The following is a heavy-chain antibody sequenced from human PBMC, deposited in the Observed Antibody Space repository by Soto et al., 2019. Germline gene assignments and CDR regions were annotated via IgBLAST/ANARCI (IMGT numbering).Heavy chain of an antibody. CDR1: GGTFSSYA. CDR2: IIPIFGTA. D-gene: IGHD3-10*01. Sequence: ASVKVSCKASGGTFSSYAISWVRQAPGQGLEWMGGIIPIFGTANYAQKFQGRVTITADESTSTAYMELSSLRSEDTAVYYCARDPNYGSGSYYRGQVWGQGTTVTVSS. J-gene: IGHJ6*02. CDR3: ARDPNYGSGSYYRGQV. V-gene: IGHV1-69*13.